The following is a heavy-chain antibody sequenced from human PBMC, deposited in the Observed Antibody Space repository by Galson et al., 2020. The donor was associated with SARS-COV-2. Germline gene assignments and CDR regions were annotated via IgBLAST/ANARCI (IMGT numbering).Heavy chain of an antibody. J-gene: IGHJ6*02. CDR3: AKEEMDV. V-gene: IGHV3-23*01. CDR1: GFTFRSYA. CDR2: ISGGGGST. Sequence: TGGSLRLSCAASGFTFRSYAMSWVRQAPGKGLEWVSVISGGGGSTHYADPVKGRFTISRDNSKNALYLQMNSLSAEDTAVYYCAKEEMDVWGQGTTVIVSS.